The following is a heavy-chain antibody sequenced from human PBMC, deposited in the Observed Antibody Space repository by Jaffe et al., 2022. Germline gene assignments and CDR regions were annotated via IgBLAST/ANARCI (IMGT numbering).Heavy chain of an antibody. J-gene: IGHJ4*02. CDR2: INPNSGGT. Sequence: QVQLVQSGAEVKKPGASVKVSCKASGYTFTGYYMHWVRQAPGQGLEWMGRINPNSGGTNYAQKFQGRVTMTRDTSISTAYMELSRLRSDDTAVYYCARVPRNSHKRVTADTVVGAAFDYWGQGTLVTVSS. CDR3: ARVPRNSHKRVTADTVVGAAFDY. V-gene: IGHV1-2*06. D-gene: IGHD2-2*01. CDR1: GYTFTGYY.